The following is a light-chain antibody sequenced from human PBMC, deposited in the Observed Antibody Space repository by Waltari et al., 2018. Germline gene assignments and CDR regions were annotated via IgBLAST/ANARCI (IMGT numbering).Light chain of an antibody. Sequence: DVQMTQSPSSLSASVGDRVTITCRASQGISNFLAWYQQKPGKVPKLLIYGASTLQSGVPSRFSGSGSGTDFTLTISSLQPEDVATYYCQKYNSAPWTFGQGTKVEIK. CDR3: QKYNSAPWT. J-gene: IGKJ1*01. CDR2: GAS. CDR1: QGISNF. V-gene: IGKV1-27*01.